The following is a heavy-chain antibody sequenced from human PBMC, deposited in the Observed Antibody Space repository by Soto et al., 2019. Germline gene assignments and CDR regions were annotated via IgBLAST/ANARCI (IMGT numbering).Heavy chain of an antibody. CDR3: ARLPDSQQWLVRRYFDY. CDR1: GYTFTSYW. V-gene: IGHV5-51*01. CDR2: IYPGDSDT. Sequence: PGESLKISCKGSGYTFTSYWIGWVRQMPGKGLEWMGIIYPGDSDTRYSPSFQGQVTISADKSISIAYLQWSSLKASDTAMYYCARLPDSQQWLVRRYFDYWGQGTLVTVSS. J-gene: IGHJ4*02. D-gene: IGHD6-19*01.